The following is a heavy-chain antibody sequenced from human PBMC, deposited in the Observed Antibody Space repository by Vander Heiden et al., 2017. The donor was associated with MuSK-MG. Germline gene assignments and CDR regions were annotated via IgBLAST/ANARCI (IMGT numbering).Heavy chain of an antibody. CDR2: ISWNGGSV. CDR1: GFNFDDYA. D-gene: IGHD1-26*01. Sequence: EVQLVESGGGLLHPGGSLRLSCAASGFNFDDYAVHWVRQAPGNGLEWVSGISWNGGSVGYADSGKGRFTVSRDNAKNSLELQMNSLIHEEKDLYYCAKDVRAVGSTWSVNLQQWGQGPLVKVS. J-gene: IGHJ1*01. CDR3: AKDVRAVGSTWSVNLQQ. V-gene: IGHV3-9*01.